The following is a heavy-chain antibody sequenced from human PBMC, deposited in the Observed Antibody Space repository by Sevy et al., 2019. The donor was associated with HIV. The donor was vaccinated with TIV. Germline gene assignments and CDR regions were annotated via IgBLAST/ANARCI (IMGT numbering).Heavy chain of an antibody. V-gene: IGHV3-23*01. CDR1: GFTFRNYA. J-gene: IGHJ4*02. CDR2: ISGTGGSGDKT. D-gene: IGHD3-22*01. CDR3: ARKYDSSGYFDY. Sequence: GGSLRLSCAASGFTFRNYAMNWVRQAPGKGLEWVSGISGTGGSGDKTNYADSVKGRFTISSDDSKNSLYLQLNTLGAEDTAIYYGARKYDSSGYFDYWGQGTLVTVSS.